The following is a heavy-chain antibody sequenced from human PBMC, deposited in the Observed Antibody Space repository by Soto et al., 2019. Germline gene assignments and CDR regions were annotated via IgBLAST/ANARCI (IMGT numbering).Heavy chain of an antibody. V-gene: IGHV4-31*03. CDR1: GDSISSGGYY. J-gene: IGHJ4*02. CDR3: ARVKGGTTRRAFDS. D-gene: IGHD1-7*01. CDR2: IYDNGGA. Sequence: QVQLQESGPGLVKPSQTLSLTCTVSGDSISSGGYYWSWIRQHPGKGLEWIGYIYDNGGAYYRQSLKGRVVISVDRSENQFSLRLSSVTAADTAVYYCARVKGGTTRRAFDSWGQGTLVTVSS.